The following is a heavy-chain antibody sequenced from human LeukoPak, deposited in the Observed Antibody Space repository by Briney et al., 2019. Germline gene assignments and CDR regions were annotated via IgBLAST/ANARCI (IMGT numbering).Heavy chain of an antibody. CDR3: ARGAYHYGSGSYYFDY. J-gene: IGHJ4*02. Sequence: MASETLSLTCTVSGGSISSYYWSWIRQPPGKGLEWIGYIYYSGSTNYNPSLKSRVTMSVDKSKNQLSLKLSSVTAADTAVYYCARGAYHYGSGSYYFDYWGQGTLVTVSS. CDR2: IYYSGST. D-gene: IGHD3-10*01. CDR1: GGSISSYY. V-gene: IGHV4-59*12.